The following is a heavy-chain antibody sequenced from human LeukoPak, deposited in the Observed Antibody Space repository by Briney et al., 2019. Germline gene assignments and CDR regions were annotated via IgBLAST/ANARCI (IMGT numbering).Heavy chain of an antibody. Sequence: SETLSLTCTVSGGSISSSSYYWGWIRQPPGKGLEWIGSIYYSGVTYYNPSLESRVTILVDTSKNQFSLKLSSVTATDTAVYYCASPLGYCSSTNCYGDYWGQGTLVTVSS. D-gene: IGHD2-2*01. CDR2: IYYSGVT. CDR1: GGSISSSSYY. J-gene: IGHJ4*02. CDR3: ASPLGYCSSTNCYGDY. V-gene: IGHV4-39*01.